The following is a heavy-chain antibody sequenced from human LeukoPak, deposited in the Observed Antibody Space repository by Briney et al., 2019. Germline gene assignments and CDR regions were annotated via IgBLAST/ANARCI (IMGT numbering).Heavy chain of an antibody. J-gene: IGHJ4*02. CDR3: AKARGQWLVPRVDY. V-gene: IGHV3-74*01. CDR1: GFSFSSYW. CDR2: ISSDGSST. D-gene: IGHD6-19*01. Sequence: PGGSLRLSCAASGFSFSSYWMDWVRQAPGKGLVWVSRISSDGSSTYYADSVEGRFTTSRDNAKNTLYLQMNSLRAEDTAVYYCAKARGQWLVPRVDYWGQGTLVTVSS.